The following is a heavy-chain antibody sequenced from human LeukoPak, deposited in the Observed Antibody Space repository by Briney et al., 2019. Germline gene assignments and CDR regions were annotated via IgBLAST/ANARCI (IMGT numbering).Heavy chain of an antibody. J-gene: IGHJ3*02. V-gene: IGHV3-21*01. D-gene: IGHD6-13*01. CDR1: GFTFKSYG. CDR3: ARGEQQLTLGLDAFDI. Sequence: GGSLRLSCAASGFTFKSYGMTWVRQAPGKGLEWVSSISSSSSYIYYADSAKGRFTISRDNAKNSLYLQMNSLRAEDTAVYYCARGEQQLTLGLDAFDIWGQGTMVTVSS. CDR2: ISSSSSYI.